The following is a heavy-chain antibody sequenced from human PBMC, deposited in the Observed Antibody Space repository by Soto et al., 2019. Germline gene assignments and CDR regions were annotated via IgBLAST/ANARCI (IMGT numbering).Heavy chain of an antibody. D-gene: IGHD5-18*01. CDR3: ARYPLQYSYGPTDYYGMDV. J-gene: IGHJ6*02. CDR2: IYYSGST. Sequence: TLSLTCTVSGGSISSGGYYWSWIRQHPGKGLEWIGYIYYSGSTYYNPSLKSRVTISVDTSKNQFSLKLSSVTAADTAVYYCARYPLQYSYGPTDYYGMDVWGQGTTVTVS. CDR1: GGSISSGGYY. V-gene: IGHV4-31*03.